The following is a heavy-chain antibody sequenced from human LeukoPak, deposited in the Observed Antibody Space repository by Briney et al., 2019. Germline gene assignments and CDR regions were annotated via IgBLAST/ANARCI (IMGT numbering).Heavy chain of an antibody. CDR2: IKHDGSEK. J-gene: IGHJ1*01. Sequence: GGSLRLSCAASGFTFSTYSMNWVRQAPGKGLEWVAIIKHDGSEKYYVDSVKGRFTISRDNAENSLYLQMNSLRAEDTAVYYCARGAQYSQHWGQGTLVTVSS. CDR3: ARGAQYSQH. V-gene: IGHV3-7*01. CDR1: GFTFSTYS.